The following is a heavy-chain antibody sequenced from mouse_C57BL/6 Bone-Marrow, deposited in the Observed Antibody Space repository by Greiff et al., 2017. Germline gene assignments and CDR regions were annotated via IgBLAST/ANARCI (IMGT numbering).Heavy chain of an antibody. CDR2: IWSGGST. CDR1: GFSLTSYG. Sequence: VKLQESGPGLVQPSQSLSITCTVSGFSLTSYGVHWVRQSPGKGLEWLGVIWSGGSTDYNAAFISRLGISKDKSKSQVFFKMNSLQAEDTAINYCASKGGYFDYWGQGTTRTVSS. V-gene: IGHV2-2*01. CDR3: ASKGGYFDY. J-gene: IGHJ2*01.